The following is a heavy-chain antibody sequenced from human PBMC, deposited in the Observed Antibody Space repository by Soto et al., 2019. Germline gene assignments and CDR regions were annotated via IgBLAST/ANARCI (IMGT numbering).Heavy chain of an antibody. D-gene: IGHD1-1*01. Sequence: SETLSLTCTLSGGSVRAPDWWNWVRQSPDKGLELIAEVHISWHSNYNPSLRSRVSVSIDSSKNQFYLNLNSVTAADTAIYSCASVRQGCSANNCYFDTWGQGTQVTVSS. V-gene: IGHV4-4*02. J-gene: IGHJ5*01. CDR2: VHISWHS. CDR3: ASVRQGCSANNCYFDT. CDR1: GGSVRAPDW.